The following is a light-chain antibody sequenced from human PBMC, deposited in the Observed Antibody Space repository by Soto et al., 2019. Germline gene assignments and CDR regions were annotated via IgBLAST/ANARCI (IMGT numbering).Light chain of an antibody. CDR3: TSYTSSSTLYV. V-gene: IGLV2-14*01. CDR2: EVS. Sequence: QSVLTQPASVSGSRGQSITISWTGTSSDVGGYNYVSWYQQHPGKAPKLMIYEVSNRPSGVSNRFSGSKSGNTASLTISGLQADDEADYYCTSYTSSSTLYVFGTGTKVTVL. CDR1: SSDVGGYNY. J-gene: IGLJ1*01.